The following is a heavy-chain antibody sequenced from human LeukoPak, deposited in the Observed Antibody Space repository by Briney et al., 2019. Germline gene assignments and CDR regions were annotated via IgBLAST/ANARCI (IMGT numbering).Heavy chain of an antibody. CDR1: GGSFSGYY. CDR3: ARGRSGHFIDY. D-gene: IGHD3-10*01. Sequence: PSETLSLTCAVYGGSFSGYYWSWIRQPPGKGLEWIGEINHSGSTNYNPSLKSRVTISVDTSKNQFSLKLSSVTAADTAVYYCARGRSGHFIDYWGQATLVTVST. V-gene: IGHV4-34*01. J-gene: IGHJ4*02. CDR2: INHSGST.